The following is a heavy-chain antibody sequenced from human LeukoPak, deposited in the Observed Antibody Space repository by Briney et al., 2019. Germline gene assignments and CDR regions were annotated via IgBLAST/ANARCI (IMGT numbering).Heavy chain of an antibody. CDR1: GYTFTSYG. D-gene: IGHD1-20*01. Sequence: GASVKVSCKASGYTFTSYGISWVRQAPGQGLEWMGWISAYNGNTNYAQKLQGRVTMTTDTSTSTAYMELRSLRSDDTAVYYCARESDNSSRYYYYYMDVWGKGTTVTVSS. J-gene: IGHJ6*03. CDR2: ISAYNGNT. V-gene: IGHV1-18*01. CDR3: ARESDNSSRYYYYYMDV.